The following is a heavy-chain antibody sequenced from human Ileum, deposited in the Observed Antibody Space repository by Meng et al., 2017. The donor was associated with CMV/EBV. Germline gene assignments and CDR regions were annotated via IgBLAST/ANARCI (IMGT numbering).Heavy chain of an antibody. Sequence: GESLKISCAASGFTFSSYSMNWVRQAPGKGLEWVSSISSSSSYIYYADSVKGRFTISRDNAKNSLYLQMNSLRAEDTAVYYCARGRYYDFWSGYYPYWGQGTLVTVSS. J-gene: IGHJ4*02. V-gene: IGHV3-21*01. CDR3: ARGRYYDFWSGYYPY. CDR1: GFTFSSYS. D-gene: IGHD3-3*01. CDR2: ISSSSSYI.